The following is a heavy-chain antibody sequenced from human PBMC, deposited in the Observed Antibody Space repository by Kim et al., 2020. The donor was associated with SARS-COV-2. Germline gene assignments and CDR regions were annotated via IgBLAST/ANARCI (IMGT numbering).Heavy chain of an antibody. CDR3: ARPSLGPDAFDI. CDR1: GGSISSSSYY. Sequence: SETLSLTCTVSGGSISSSSYYWGWIRQPPGKGLEWIGSIYYSGSTYYNPSLKSRVTISVDTSKNQFSLKLSSVTAADTAVYYCARPSLGPDAFDIWGQGTMVTVSS. V-gene: IGHV4-39*01. D-gene: IGHD3-16*01. J-gene: IGHJ3*02. CDR2: IYYSGST.